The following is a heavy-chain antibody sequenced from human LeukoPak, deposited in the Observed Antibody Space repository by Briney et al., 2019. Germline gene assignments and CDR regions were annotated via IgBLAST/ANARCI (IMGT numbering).Heavy chain of an antibody. V-gene: IGHV4-31*03. CDR3: ASATYCSSTSCYQEYYYGMDV. Sequence: SETLSLTCTVSGGSISSGGYYWSWIRQHPGKGLEWIGYIYYSGSTYYNPSLKSRVTISVDTSKNQFSLKLSSVTAADTAVYYCASATYCSSTSCYQEYYYGMDVWGQGTTVTVSS. CDR1: GGSISSGGYY. D-gene: IGHD2-2*01. CDR2: IYYSGST. J-gene: IGHJ6*02.